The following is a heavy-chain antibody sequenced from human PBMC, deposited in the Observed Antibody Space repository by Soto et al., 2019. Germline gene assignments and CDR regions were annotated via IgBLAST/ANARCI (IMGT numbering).Heavy chain of an antibody. J-gene: IGHJ6*02. CDR2: INHSGTT. Sequence: PSETLSLTCGVYRGSFSSFYWSWIRQSPGKGLEWIGEINHSGTTNYNPSFNNRVTISVDRSTNNFSLKMTSVTAADAAVYYCARGRGYVYGSNFYGLDVWGQGTTVTVSS. CDR3: ARGRGYVYGSNFYGLDV. D-gene: IGHD5-18*01. CDR1: RGSFSSFY. V-gene: IGHV4-34*01.